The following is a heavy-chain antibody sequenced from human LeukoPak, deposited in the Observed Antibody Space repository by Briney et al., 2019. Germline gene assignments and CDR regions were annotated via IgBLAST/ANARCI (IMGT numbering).Heavy chain of an antibody. J-gene: IGHJ4*02. CDR2: ISYDGSNK. V-gene: IGHV3-30*04. D-gene: IGHD3-22*01. Sequence: PGGSLRLSCAASGFTFSSYAMHWVRQAPGKGLEWVAVISYDGSNKYYADSVKGRFTISRDNSKNTLYLQMNSLRAEDTAVYYCAKDPSYDSSGYYYGYFDYWGQGTLVTVSS. CDR1: GFTFSSYA. CDR3: AKDPSYDSSGYYYGYFDY.